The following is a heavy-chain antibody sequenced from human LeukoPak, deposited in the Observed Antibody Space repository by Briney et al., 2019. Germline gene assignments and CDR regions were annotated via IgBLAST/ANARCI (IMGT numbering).Heavy chain of an antibody. V-gene: IGHV3-23*01. CDR1: GFSFSTSA. D-gene: IGHD3-3*01. CDR3: AKAVPKTIFGVAIGYYFDY. Sequence: GGSLRLSCAASGFSFSTSAMSWVRQAPGKGLEWVSVISNTNTYYADSVKGRFTISRDNSKNTVNVQMNSLRAEDMAVYYCAKAVPKTIFGVAIGYYFDYWGQGIVVTVSS. CDR2: ISNTNT. J-gene: IGHJ4*02.